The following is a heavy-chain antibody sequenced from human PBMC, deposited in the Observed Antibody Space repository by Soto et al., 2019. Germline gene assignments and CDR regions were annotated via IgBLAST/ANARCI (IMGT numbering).Heavy chain of an antibody. J-gene: IGHJ4*02. CDR2: INHSGST. D-gene: IGHD2-2*01. CDR3: ARGTDPAAGSFDY. Sequence: SETLSLTCAVYGGSFSGYYWSWIRQPPGKGLEWIGEINHSGSTNYNPSLKSRVTIPVDTSKNQFSLKLSSVTAADTAVYYCARGTDPAAGSFDYWGQGTLVTVSS. V-gene: IGHV4-34*01. CDR1: GGSFSGYY.